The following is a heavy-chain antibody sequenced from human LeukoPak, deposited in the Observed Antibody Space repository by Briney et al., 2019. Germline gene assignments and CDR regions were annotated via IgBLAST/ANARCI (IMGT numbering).Heavy chain of an antibody. J-gene: IGHJ4*02. Sequence: GGALRLSCAASGFTFNTYAMSWVRQAPGKGVEWVSAITGGGTSTYHADSVKGRFTISRDNSKTTLYLQMNSLRAEDTAVYYCAKGSGISYPYYFAYWGQGTLVTVSS. D-gene: IGHD6-13*01. CDR1: GFTFNTYA. CDR3: AKGSGISYPYYFAY. V-gene: IGHV3-23*01. CDR2: ITGGGTST.